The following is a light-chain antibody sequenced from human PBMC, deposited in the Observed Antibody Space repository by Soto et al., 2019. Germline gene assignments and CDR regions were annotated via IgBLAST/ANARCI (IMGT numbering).Light chain of an antibody. J-gene: IGLJ1*01. CDR2: EVS. V-gene: IGLV2-14*01. Sequence: QSVLTQPASVSGSPGPSITISFTGTSSDVGGYNYVSWYQQHPGKDPKLMIYEVSNRPSGVSNRFSGSKSGNTASLTISGLQAEDEAAYYCCSYTSSSTNDVFGTGTKVTVL. CDR1: SSDVGGYNY. CDR3: CSYTSSSTNDV.